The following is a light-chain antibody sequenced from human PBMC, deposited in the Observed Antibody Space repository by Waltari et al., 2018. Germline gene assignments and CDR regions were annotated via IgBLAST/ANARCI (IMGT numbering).Light chain of an antibody. CDR1: ESVSVD. J-gene: IGKJ4*01. Sequence: EVVMTQSPATLSVSPGDRATLSCRASESVSVDLAWYQKRPGQAPGLLVYGADTSATCGPARFSGRRSGTEFTLTISSLQSEDFAVYYCQQYNDWPLLTFGGGTRVEIK. CDR3: QQYNDWPLLT. CDR2: GAD. V-gene: IGKV3D-15*01.